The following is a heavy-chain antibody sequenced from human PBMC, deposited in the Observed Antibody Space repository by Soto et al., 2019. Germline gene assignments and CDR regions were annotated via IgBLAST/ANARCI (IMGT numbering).Heavy chain of an antibody. D-gene: IGHD1-26*01. J-gene: IGHJ6*02. CDR1: GFTFTSSA. CDR3: AVGATYYYYGMDV. Sequence: ASVKVSCKASGFTFTSSAMQWVRQARGQRLEWIGWIVVGSGNTNYAQKFQERVTITRDMSTSTAYMELSSLRSEDTAVYYCAVGATYYYYGMDVWGQGTTVTVSS. V-gene: IGHV1-58*02. CDR2: IVVGSGNT.